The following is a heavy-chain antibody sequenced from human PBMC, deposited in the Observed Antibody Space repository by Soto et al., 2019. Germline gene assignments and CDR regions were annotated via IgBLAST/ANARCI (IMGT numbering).Heavy chain of an antibody. Sequence: ASVKVSCKASGGTFSSYAISWVRQAPGQGLEWMGRIIPILGIANYAQKFQGRVTITADKSTSTAYMELSSLRSEDTAVYYCARDVAVAGTDYYYGMDVWGQGTTVTVSS. CDR3: ARDVAVAGTDYYYGMDV. J-gene: IGHJ6*02. D-gene: IGHD6-19*01. CDR2: IIPILGIA. CDR1: GGTFSSYA. V-gene: IGHV1-69*04.